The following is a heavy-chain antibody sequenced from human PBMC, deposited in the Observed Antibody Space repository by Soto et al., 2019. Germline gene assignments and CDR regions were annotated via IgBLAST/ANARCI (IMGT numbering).Heavy chain of an antibody. Sequence: EVQLVESGGGLVKPGGSLRLSCAASGFTFSSYSMNWVRQAPGKGLEWVSSISSSSSYIYYADSVKGRFTISRDNPKNSLYLQMNSLRAEDTAVYYCANSIAAAGDFDYGGQGTLVTVSS. D-gene: IGHD6-13*01. CDR2: ISSSSSYI. CDR1: GFTFSSYS. V-gene: IGHV3-21*01. CDR3: ANSIAAAGDFDY. J-gene: IGHJ4*02.